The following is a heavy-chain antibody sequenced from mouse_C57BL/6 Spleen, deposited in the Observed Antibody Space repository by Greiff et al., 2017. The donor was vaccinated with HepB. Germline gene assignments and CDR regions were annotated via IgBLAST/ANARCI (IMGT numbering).Heavy chain of an antibody. Sequence: QVQLQQSGPGLVQPSQSLSITCTVSGFSLTSYGVHWVRQSPGKGLEWLGVIWSGGSTDYNAAFISRLSISKDNSKSQVFFKMNSLQADDTAIYYCAREREFYYGSSPYYYAMDYWGQGTSVTVSS. J-gene: IGHJ4*01. CDR2: IWSGGST. CDR3: AREREFYYGSSPYYYAMDY. V-gene: IGHV2-2*01. D-gene: IGHD1-1*01. CDR1: GFSLTSYG.